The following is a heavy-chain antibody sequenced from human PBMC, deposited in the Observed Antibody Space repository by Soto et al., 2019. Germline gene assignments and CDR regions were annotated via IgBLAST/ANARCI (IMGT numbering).Heavy chain of an antibody. Sequence: SETLSLTCTVSGGSISSYYWSWIRQPPGKGLEWIGYIYYSGSTNYNPSLKSRVTISVDTSKNQFSLKLSSVTAADTAVYYCARHAGVLWFGDLSYYYYYYMDVWGKGTTVTVSS. V-gene: IGHV4-59*08. D-gene: IGHD3-10*01. CDR1: GGSISSYY. CDR2: IYYSGST. J-gene: IGHJ6*03. CDR3: ARHAGVLWFGDLSYYYYYYMDV.